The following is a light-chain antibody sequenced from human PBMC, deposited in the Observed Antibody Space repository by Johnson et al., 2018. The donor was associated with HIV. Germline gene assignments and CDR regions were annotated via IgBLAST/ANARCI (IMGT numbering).Light chain of an antibody. CDR2: ENN. CDR3: GTWDSSLSAGV. V-gene: IGLV1-51*02. Sequence: QSVLTQPPSVSAAPGQKVTISCSRSSSNIGNSYASWYQQLPGTAPKILIHENNKRPSGIPDRFSGSKSGTSATLGITGLQTGDEADYYCGTWDSSLSAGVFGTGTKVTVL. CDR1: SSNIGNSY. J-gene: IGLJ1*01.